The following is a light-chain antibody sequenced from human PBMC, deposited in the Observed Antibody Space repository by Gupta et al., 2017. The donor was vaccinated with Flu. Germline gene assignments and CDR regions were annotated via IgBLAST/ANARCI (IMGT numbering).Light chain of an antibody. Sequence: PSTLSASVGDRVTITCRASQSISSWLAWYQQKPGKAPKLLIYKASSLESGVPSRFSGSGSETEFTLTISSLQPDDFATYYCQQYHSYSYTFGQGTKLEIK. CDR1: QSISSW. CDR3: QQYHSYSYT. CDR2: KAS. V-gene: IGKV1-5*03. J-gene: IGKJ2*01.